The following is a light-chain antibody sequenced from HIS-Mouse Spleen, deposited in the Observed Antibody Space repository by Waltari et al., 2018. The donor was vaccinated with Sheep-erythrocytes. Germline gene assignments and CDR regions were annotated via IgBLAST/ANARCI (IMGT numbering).Light chain of an antibody. CDR2: EVS. V-gene: IGLV2-8*01. Sequence: QSALTQPPSASGSPGPSVPIPCPGTTSDVGGYNYVSWYQQHPGKAPKLMIYEVSRRPSGVPDRCSGSKSGNTASLTVSGLQAEDEADYYCSSYAGSNNYVFGTGTKVTVL. CDR3: SSYAGSNNYV. CDR1: TSDVGGYNY. J-gene: IGLJ1*01.